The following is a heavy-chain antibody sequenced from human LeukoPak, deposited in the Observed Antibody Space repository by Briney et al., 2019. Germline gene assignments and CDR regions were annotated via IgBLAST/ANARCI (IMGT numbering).Heavy chain of an antibody. D-gene: IGHD4-17*01. V-gene: IGHV3-23*01. Sequence: GGSLGLSCAASGFPFSSYEMNWVRQAPGKGLEWVSAISGSGGSTYYADSVKGRFTISRDSSKNTLYLQMNSLRAEDTAVYYCAKDPYGDYVANFDYWGQGTLVTVSS. J-gene: IGHJ4*02. CDR1: GFPFSSYE. CDR3: AKDPYGDYVANFDY. CDR2: ISGSGGST.